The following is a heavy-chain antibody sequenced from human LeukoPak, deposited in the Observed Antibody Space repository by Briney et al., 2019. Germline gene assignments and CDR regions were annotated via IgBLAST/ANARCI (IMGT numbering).Heavy chain of an antibody. CDR1: GFTFSTYG. J-gene: IGHJ4*02. CDR3: AKAYRRYYDSSGYYSHFDY. D-gene: IGHD3-22*01. CDR2: IRYDGSHK. V-gene: IGHV3-30*02. Sequence: GGSLRLSCAASGFTFSTYGMHWVRQAPGEGLEWVAFIRYDGSHKYYADSVKGRFTISRDNSKNTLYLQMNSLRAEDTAVYYCAKAYRRYYDSSGYYSHFDYWGQGTLVTVSS.